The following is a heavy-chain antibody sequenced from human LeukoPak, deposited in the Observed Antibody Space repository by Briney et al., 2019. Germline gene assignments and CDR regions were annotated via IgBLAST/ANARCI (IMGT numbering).Heavy chain of an antibody. CDR2: MNPNSGGT. D-gene: IGHD6-13*01. V-gene: IGHV1-2*02. Sequence: GASLKFSCKASGYTFTSYDINWVRQATGQGLEWMGWMNPNSGGTNYAQKFQGRVTMTRDTSISTAYMELSRLRYDDAAVYYCASSSWYSYWGQGTLVTVSS. CDR3: ASSSWYSY. J-gene: IGHJ4*02. CDR1: GYTFTSYD.